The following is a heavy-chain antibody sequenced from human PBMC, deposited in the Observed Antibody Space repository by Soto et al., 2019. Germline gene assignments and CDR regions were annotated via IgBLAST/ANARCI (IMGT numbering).Heavy chain of an antibody. CDR1: GYTFSNYW. V-gene: IGHV5-51*01. D-gene: IGHD3-10*02. J-gene: IGHJ6*02. Sequence: PWESLKISCKSSGYTFSNYWIGLVRQMPGKGLEWMGIIYPGDSDTKYNPSFQGQVTISADKSITTTYLRWTSLKTSGHASTYYAASMFYYGMDLWGQGTTVTVSS. CDR3: AASMFYYGMDL. CDR2: IYPGDSDT.